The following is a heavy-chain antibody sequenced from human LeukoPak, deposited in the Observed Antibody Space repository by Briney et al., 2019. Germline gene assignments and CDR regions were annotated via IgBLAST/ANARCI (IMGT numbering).Heavy chain of an antibody. D-gene: IGHD2-8*02. CDR3: AAQPCSGGVCYLDY. J-gene: IGHJ4*02. CDR1: GFTFSSYA. Sequence: GGSLGLSCAASGFTFSSYAMHWVRQAPGKGLEWVTVISYHARDQFYADSVKGRFTVSRDNSKNTLYLQMNSLRAEDSAVYYCAAQPCSGGVCYLDYWGQGTLVTVSS. V-gene: IGHV3-30*04. CDR2: ISYHARDQ.